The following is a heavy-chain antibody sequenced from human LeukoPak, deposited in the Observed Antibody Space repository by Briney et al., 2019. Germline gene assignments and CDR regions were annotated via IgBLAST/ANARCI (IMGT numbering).Heavy chain of an antibody. J-gene: IGHJ4*02. CDR1: GFTFSSYA. CDR2: IGGSGSNT. Sequence: GGSLRLSCAASGFTFSSYAMTWVRQAPGKGLEWVSSIGGSGSNTFYADSVKGRFTISRDNPRNTLFLQMNSLSRDDTAVYYCVGVGGYDSSGFLDYWGQGTLVTVSS. D-gene: IGHD3-22*01. V-gene: IGHV3-23*01. CDR3: VGVGGYDSSGFLDY.